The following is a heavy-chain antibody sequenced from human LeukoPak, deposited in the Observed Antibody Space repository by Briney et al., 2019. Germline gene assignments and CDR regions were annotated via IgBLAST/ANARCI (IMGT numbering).Heavy chain of an antibody. J-gene: IGHJ4*02. CDR1: GGSISSSSYY. CDR2: IYYSGST. Sequence: PSETLSLTCTVSGGSISSSSYYWGWIRQPPGKGLEWIGSIYYSGSTYYNPSLKSRVTISLDKSKNQFSLKLYSVTAADTAVYYCARYRGASGYYFDYWGQGTLVTVSS. CDR3: ARYRGASGYYFDY. V-gene: IGHV4-39*07. D-gene: IGHD6-19*01.